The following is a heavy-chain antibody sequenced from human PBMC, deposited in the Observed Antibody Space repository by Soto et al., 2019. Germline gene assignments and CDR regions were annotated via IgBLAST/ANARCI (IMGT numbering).Heavy chain of an antibody. Sequence: SETLSLTCNVSGGSVSGYHWSWIRQPPGKGLEWIGYIYNNGNTDYNPSLESRVTISVDTSKNQISLKLTSVTASVTAVYDCRNLPSLSSQGSFDP. J-gene: IGHJ5*02. CDR1: GGSVSGYH. CDR3: RNLPSLSSQGSFDP. V-gene: IGHV4-59*02. CDR2: IYNNGNT.